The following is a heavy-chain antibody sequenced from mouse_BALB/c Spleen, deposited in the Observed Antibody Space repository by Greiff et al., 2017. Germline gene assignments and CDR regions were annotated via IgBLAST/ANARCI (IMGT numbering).Heavy chain of an antibody. D-gene: IGHD2-3*01. CDR1: GFTFSDYY. J-gene: IGHJ3*01. CDR3: ARGGNYDGYYGAY. CDR2: ISDGGSYT. Sequence: EVQGVESGGGLVKPGGSLKLSCAASGFTFSDYYMYWVRQTPEKRLEWVATISDGGSYTYYPDSVKGRFTISRDNAKNNLYLQMSSLKSEDTAMYYCARGGNYDGYYGAYWGQGTLVTVSA. V-gene: IGHV5-4*02.